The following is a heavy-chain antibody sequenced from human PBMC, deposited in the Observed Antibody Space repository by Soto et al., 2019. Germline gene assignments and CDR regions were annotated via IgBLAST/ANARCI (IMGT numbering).Heavy chain of an antibody. V-gene: IGHV4-30-2*01. CDR1: GGFISSGDSS. CDR2: IYHGGTT. Sequence: PSETLSLTCAVSGGFISSGDSSWSWIRQPPGRGLEWIGHIYHGGTTFYNSSLKSLVAISEDRSKNRFSLNLSSVTAADPAVYDCASGRTGLFCSRNTCPGNWFDPWGQGTLVTVSS. J-gene: IGHJ5*02. CDR3: ASGRTGLFCSRNTCPGNWFDP. D-gene: IGHD2-2*01.